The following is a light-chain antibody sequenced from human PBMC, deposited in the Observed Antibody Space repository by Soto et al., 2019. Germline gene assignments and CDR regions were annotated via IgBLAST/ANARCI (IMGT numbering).Light chain of an antibody. V-gene: IGKV1-39*01. CDR2: AAS. CDR3: QQSYSTPFT. J-gene: IGKJ3*01. Sequence: DIQMTQSPSSLSASVGDRVTITCRASQSITNYLNWYQQKPGKAPKFLIYAASSLQSGVPSRFSGSGSGTDFTLTISSLQPEDFAIYYCQQSYSTPFTFGPGTKVDIK. CDR1: QSITNY.